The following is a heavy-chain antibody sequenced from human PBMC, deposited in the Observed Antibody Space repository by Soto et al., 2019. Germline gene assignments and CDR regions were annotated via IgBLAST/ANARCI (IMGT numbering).Heavy chain of an antibody. CDR1: GFTFSDYS. Sequence: GGSLRLSCAASGFTFSDYSMSWIRQAPGKGLEWVPYISSSSRTIYYADTVTGRFTISRDNAKNSLYLQMNSLRAEDTAVYYGARDPPATVVTPVDYWGQGTLVTVSS. CDR3: ARDPPATVVTPVDY. V-gene: IGHV3-11*01. CDR2: ISSSSRTI. D-gene: IGHD6-25*01. J-gene: IGHJ4*01.